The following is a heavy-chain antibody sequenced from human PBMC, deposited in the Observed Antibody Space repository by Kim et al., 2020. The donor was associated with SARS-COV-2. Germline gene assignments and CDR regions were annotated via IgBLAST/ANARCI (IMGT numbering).Heavy chain of an antibody. CDR3: ARVLLDYYGSGSTPDY. J-gene: IGHJ4*02. V-gene: IGHV1-8*01. CDR1: GYTFTSYD. CDR2: MNPNSGNT. D-gene: IGHD3-10*01. Sequence: ASVKVSCKASGYTFTSYDINWVRQATGQGLEWMGWMNPNSGNTGYAQKFQGRVTMTRNTSISTAYMELSSLRSEDTAVYYCARVLLDYYGSGSTPDYWGQGTLVTVSS.